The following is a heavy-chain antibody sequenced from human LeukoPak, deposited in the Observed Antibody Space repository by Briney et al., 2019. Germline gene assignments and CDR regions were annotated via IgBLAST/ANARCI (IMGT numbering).Heavy chain of an antibody. CDR3: AHSLLLRYGVNYFDY. J-gene: IGHJ4*02. D-gene: IGHD3-9*01. V-gene: IGHV2-5*01. CDR2: IYWNDDK. Sequence: ESGPTLVNPTQTLTLTCTFSGFSLTTSGVGVGWIRQPPGKALEWLALIYWNDDKRYSPSLRRRITITKDTSKNQVVLTMTNMDPVDTATYYCAHSLLLRYGVNYFDYWGQGTLVTVSS. CDR1: GFSLTTSGVG.